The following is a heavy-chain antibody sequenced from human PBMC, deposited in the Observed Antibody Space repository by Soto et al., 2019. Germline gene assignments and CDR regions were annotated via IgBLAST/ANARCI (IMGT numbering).Heavy chain of an antibody. V-gene: IGHV3-48*02. J-gene: IGHJ6*02. CDR3: ASEYDFGDLNYYYYGMDV. D-gene: IGHD4-17*01. CDR2: ISSSSSTI. CDR1: GFTFSSYS. Sequence: EVQLVESGGGLVQPGGSLRLSCAASGFTFSSYSMNWVRQAPGKGLEWVSYISSSSSTIYYADSVKGRFTISRDNAKNSVDLQMNSLRDEDTAVYYCASEYDFGDLNYYYYGMDVWGQGTTVTVSS.